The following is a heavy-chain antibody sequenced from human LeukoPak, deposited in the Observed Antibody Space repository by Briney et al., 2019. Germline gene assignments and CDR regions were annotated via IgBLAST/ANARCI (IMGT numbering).Heavy chain of an antibody. D-gene: IGHD6-19*01. V-gene: IGHV3-7*03. CDR3: ARDRGWLVSDY. CDR1: GFTFSTYW. Sequence: AGGSLRLSCAASGFTFSTYWMGWVRQAPGKGLEWLGNIKEDGSEKYYVDFVKGRFTISRDNAKNSLSLQMNSLRVEDTAVYYCARDRGWLVSDYWGQGTLVTVSS. CDR2: IKEDGSEK. J-gene: IGHJ4*02.